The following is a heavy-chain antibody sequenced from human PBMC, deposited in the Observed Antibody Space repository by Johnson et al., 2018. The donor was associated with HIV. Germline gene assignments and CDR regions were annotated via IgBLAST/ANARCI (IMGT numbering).Heavy chain of an antibody. Sequence: VQLVESGGGLVQPGGSLRLSCAASGFTVSSNYMSWVRQAPGKGLEWVSVIYSGGSTYYADSVKGRFTISRDNSKNTLYLQMNSRRAEDTAVYYCARPNSGDCSQSAFDIWGQGTMVTVSS. J-gene: IGHJ3*02. D-gene: IGHD2-21*01. CDR2: IYSGGST. V-gene: IGHV3-66*02. CDR1: GFTVSSNY. CDR3: ARPNSGDCSQSAFDI.